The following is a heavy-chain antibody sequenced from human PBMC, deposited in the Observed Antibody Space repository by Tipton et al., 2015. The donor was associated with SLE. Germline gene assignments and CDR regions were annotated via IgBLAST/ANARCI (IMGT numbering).Heavy chain of an antibody. CDR1: GGSTSSSSYY. CDR3: ARREKLEQHFDY. J-gene: IGHJ4*02. D-gene: IGHD1/OR15-1a*01. V-gene: IGHV4-39*01. Sequence: TLSLTCTVSGGSTSSSSYYWGWIRQPPGKGLEWIGSNYYSGSTYYNPSLKSRVTISVDTSKNQFSLKLSSVTAADTAVYYCARREKLEQHFDYWGQGTLVTVSS. CDR2: NYYSGST.